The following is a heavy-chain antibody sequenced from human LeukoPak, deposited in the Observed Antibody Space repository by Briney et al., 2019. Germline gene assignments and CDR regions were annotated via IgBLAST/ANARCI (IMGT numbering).Heavy chain of an antibody. CDR1: GGSISSYY. V-gene: IGHV4-59*01. Sequence: SETLSLTCTVSGGSISSYYWSWIRQPPGKGLEWIGYIYYSGSTNYNPSLKSRVTISVDTSKNQFSLKLSSVTAADTAVYYCARMGAVGGASANPDYWGQGTLVTVSS. D-gene: IGHD2-21*01. J-gene: IGHJ4*02. CDR3: ARMGAVGGASANPDY. CDR2: IYYSGST.